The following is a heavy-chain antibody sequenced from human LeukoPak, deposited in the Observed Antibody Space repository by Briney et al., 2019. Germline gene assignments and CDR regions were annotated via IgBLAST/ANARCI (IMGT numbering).Heavy chain of an antibody. V-gene: IGHV3-64*04. D-gene: IGHD3-10*01. Sequence: GGSLRLSCSASGFPFSSYAMHWVRQAPGKGLEYVSAISDSGGSTYYADSVKGRFTISRDNSKDTLYLQMNSLGAEDTAVYYCARDRGSGIGYFDYWGQGTLVTVSS. CDR2: ISDSGGST. CDR3: ARDRGSGIGYFDY. CDR1: GFPFSSYA. J-gene: IGHJ4*02.